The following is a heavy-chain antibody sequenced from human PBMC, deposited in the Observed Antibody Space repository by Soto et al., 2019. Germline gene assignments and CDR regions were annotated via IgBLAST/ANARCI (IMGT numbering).Heavy chain of an antibody. CDR1: DTSFSGYY. J-gene: IGHJ4*02. CDR3: ARPHYDSNTFYSFFDY. D-gene: IGHD3-22*01. V-gene: IGHV4-34*12. CDR2: IFHGGST. Sequence: PSETLSLTCAVYDTSFSGYYWSWIRQPPGKGLEWIGEIFHGGSTDYSPSLKSRVTISVDTSKNHFSLDMSSVTAADTAVYYCARPHYDSNTFYSFFDYWGQGTMVTVSS.